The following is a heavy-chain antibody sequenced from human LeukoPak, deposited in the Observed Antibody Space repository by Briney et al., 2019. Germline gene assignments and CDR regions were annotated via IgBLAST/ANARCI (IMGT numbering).Heavy chain of an antibody. J-gene: IGHJ6*02. CDR2: IYPGDSDT. Sequence: GESLKISCKGSGYRFTDYWIGWVGQMPGKGLEWRGIIYPGDSDTRYSPSFQGQVTISADKSITTAHRQWSSLKASDTAMYYCARGAAGTTPAYYSFGLDVWGQGTTVRVSS. D-gene: IGHD1-7*01. CDR1: GYRFTDYW. CDR3: ARGAAGTTPAYYSFGLDV. V-gene: IGHV5-51*03.